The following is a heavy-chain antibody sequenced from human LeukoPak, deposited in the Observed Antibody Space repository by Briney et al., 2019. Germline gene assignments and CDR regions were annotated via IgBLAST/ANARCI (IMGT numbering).Heavy chain of an antibody. J-gene: IGHJ4*02. CDR2: ISDQT. CDR1: GFTFSIYA. CDR3: ARDRQYYFDY. V-gene: IGHV3-23*01. D-gene: IGHD6-6*01. Sequence: SGGSLRLSCAVSGFTFSIYAMAWVRQAPGKGLEWVSGISDQTYYADSVRGRFTISRDNSKNTLYLQMNSLRAEDTAVYYCARDRQYYFDYWGQGTLVTVSS.